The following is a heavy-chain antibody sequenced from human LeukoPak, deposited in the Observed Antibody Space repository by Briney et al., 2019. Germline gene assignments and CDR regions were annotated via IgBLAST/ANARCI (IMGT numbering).Heavy chain of an antibody. D-gene: IGHD6-13*01. CDR3: ARGGKQQLVSAYFDY. Sequence: PGGSLRLSCAASGFTLSSYWMSWVRQAPGEGLEWVANIKQDGSEKYYVDSVKGRFTISRDNAKNSLYLQMNSLRAEDTAVYYCARGGKQQLVSAYFDYWGQGTLVTVSS. V-gene: IGHV3-7*01. CDR1: GFTLSSYW. J-gene: IGHJ4*02. CDR2: IKQDGSEK.